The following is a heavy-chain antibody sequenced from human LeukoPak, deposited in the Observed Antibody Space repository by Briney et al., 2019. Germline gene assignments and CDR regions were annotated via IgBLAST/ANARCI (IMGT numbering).Heavy chain of an antibody. CDR2: ISWNSGSI. J-gene: IGHJ4*02. V-gene: IGHV3-9*01. CDR3: AKSGYSGYELDY. D-gene: IGHD5-12*01. CDR1: GFTFDDYA. Sequence: PGGSLRLSCAASGFTFDDYAMHWVRQAPGKGLEWVSGISWNSGSIGYADSVKGRFTISRDNAKNSLYLQMNSLRAEDTAVYYCAKSGYSGYELDYWGQGTLVTVSS.